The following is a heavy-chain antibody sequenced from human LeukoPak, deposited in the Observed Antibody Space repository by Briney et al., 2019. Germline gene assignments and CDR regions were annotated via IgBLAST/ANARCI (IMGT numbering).Heavy chain of an antibody. J-gene: IGHJ3*02. Sequence: GESLKISCKGSGYSFTSYWIGWVRQMPGKGLEWMVIIYPGDSATRYSSSFQGHVTISAVNFISTGYLQSLSLKASDTAMYYCARPYCSGGSCYSSLGAFDIWGQGTMVTVSS. CDR1: GYSFTSYW. CDR2: IYPGDSAT. CDR3: ARPYCSGGSCYSSLGAFDI. D-gene: IGHD2-15*01. V-gene: IGHV5-51*01.